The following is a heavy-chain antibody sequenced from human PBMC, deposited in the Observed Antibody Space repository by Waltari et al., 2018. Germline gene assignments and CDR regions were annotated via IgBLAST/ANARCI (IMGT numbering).Heavy chain of an antibody. CDR3: AREGGSSGYVGYFDS. CDR1: GLPFSNHI. J-gene: IGHJ4*02. D-gene: IGHD6-25*01. Sequence: QLQLVESGGGVVQPGRSLRLSCAAPGLPFSNHIIHWVRQAPGKGLGWVAAISYDGSIYYAESVKGRFTIAGDNSKTIVYLQLNSLRDEDTSIYYCAREGGSSGYVGYFDSWGPGTLVTVSS. V-gene: IGHV3-30*01. CDR2: ISYDGSI.